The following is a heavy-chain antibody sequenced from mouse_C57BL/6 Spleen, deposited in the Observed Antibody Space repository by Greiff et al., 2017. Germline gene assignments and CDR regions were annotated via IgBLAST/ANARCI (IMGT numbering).Heavy chain of an antibody. Sequence: EVQLVESEGGLVQPGSSMKLSCTASGFTFSDYYMAWVRQVPEKGLEWVANINYDGSSTYYLDSLKSRFIISRDNAKNILYLQMSSLKSEDTATYYCAREDYSNAWFAYWCQGTLVTVSA. CDR3: AREDYSNAWFAY. J-gene: IGHJ3*01. CDR1: GFTFSDYY. CDR2: INYDGSST. D-gene: IGHD2-5*01. V-gene: IGHV5-16*01.